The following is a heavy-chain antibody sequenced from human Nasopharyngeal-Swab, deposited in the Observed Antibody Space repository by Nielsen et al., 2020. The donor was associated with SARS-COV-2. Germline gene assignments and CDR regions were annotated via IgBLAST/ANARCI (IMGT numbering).Heavy chain of an antibody. CDR3: AREWLDYYYYYGMDV. CDR2: ISAYNGNT. J-gene: IGHJ6*02. CDR1: GYTFTSYG. D-gene: IGHD6-19*01. V-gene: IGHV1-18*01. Sequence: ASVKVSCKASGYTFTSYGISWVRQAPGQGLEWMGWISAYNGNTNYAQKLQGRVTMTTDTSTSTAYMELRSLRSEDTAVYYCAREWLDYYYYYGMDVWGQGTTVTVSS.